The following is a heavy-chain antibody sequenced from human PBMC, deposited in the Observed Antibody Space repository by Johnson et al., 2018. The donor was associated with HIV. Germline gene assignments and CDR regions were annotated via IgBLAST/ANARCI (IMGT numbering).Heavy chain of an antibody. CDR3: ANYAGLGAFDI. D-gene: IGHD4-17*01. CDR2: ISSSGGST. J-gene: IGHJ3*02. Sequence: VQLVESGGGLIQPGGSLRLSCAASGFTVSASSMIWVRQAPGEGLKWVSVISSSGGSTYYADSVKGRFTISRDNSKNTLHLQMNSLRAEDTAVYYCANYAGLGAFDIWGQGTMVTVSS. V-gene: IGHV3-23*04. CDR1: GFTVSASS.